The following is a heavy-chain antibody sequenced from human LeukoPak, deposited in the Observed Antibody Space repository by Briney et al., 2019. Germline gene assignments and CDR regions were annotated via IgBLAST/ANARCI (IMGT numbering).Heavy chain of an antibody. Sequence: SETLSLTCTVSGGSIINYYRSWIRQPAGTGLEWVGRIYVTGSTIYNPSLQSRLSMSVGTSKNQFSLRLTSVTAADTAVYYCARLKYYDSTGYSPGYYMDVWGKGITVTVSS. CDR3: ARLKYYDSTGYSPGYYMDV. V-gene: IGHV4-4*07. J-gene: IGHJ6*03. CDR1: GGSIINYY. D-gene: IGHD3-22*01. CDR2: IYVTGST.